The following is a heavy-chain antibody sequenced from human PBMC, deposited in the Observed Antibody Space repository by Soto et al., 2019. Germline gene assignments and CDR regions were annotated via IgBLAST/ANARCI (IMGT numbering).Heavy chain of an antibody. Sequence: QLQLQESGSGLVKPSQTLSLTCAVSGSSISSGGYSWSWIRQPPGKGLEWIGYIYHSGSTYYNPSLKRRVTISVDRSKNQFSLKLSSVTAADTAVYYCAKAGGLGAVAADYWGQGTLVTVSS. D-gene: IGHD6-19*01. CDR1: GSSISSGGYS. CDR2: IYHSGST. J-gene: IGHJ4*02. CDR3: AKAGGLGAVAADY. V-gene: IGHV4-30-2*01.